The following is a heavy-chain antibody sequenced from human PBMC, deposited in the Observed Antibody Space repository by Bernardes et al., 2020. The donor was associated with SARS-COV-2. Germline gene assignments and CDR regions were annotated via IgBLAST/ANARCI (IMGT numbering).Heavy chain of an antibody. CDR3: ARDRGDLAGRPHYYYYYGMDV. Sequence: ASVKVSCKVSGYTLTELSMHWVRQAPGKGLEWMGGFDPEDGETIYAQKFQGRVTMTEDTSTDTAYMELSSLRADDTAVYYCARDRGDLAGRPHYYYYYGMDVWGQGTTVTVSS. D-gene: IGHD6-6*01. CDR2: FDPEDGET. V-gene: IGHV1-24*01. CDR1: GYTLTELS. J-gene: IGHJ6*02.